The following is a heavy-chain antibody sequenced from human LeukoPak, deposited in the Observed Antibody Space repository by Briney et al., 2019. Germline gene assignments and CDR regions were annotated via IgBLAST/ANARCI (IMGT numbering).Heavy chain of an antibody. CDR3: ARTKWLEAIDY. Sequence: GGSLRLSCAASGFTFSSYEMNWVRQAPGKGLEWVSYISSSGSTIYYADSVKGRFTISRGNAKNSLYLQMNSLRAEDTAVYYCARTKWLEAIDYWGQGTLVTVSS. V-gene: IGHV3-48*03. CDR2: ISSSGSTI. D-gene: IGHD6-19*01. J-gene: IGHJ4*02. CDR1: GFTFSSYE.